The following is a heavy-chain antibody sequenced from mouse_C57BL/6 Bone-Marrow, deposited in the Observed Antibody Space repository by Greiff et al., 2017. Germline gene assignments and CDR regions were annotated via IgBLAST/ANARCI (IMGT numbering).Heavy chain of an antibody. V-gene: IGHV1-54*01. J-gene: IGHJ1*03. CDR3: ARRGLLRDFDV. Sequence: QVQLQQSGAELVRPGTSVKVSCKASGYAFTNYLIEWVKQRPGQGLEWIGVINPGGGGTNYNEKFKGKATLTADKSARTAYMQLSILTSEDSAVYFCARRGLLRDFDVWGTGTTVTVSS. CDR1: GYAFTNYL. D-gene: IGHD1-1*01. CDR2: INPGGGGT.